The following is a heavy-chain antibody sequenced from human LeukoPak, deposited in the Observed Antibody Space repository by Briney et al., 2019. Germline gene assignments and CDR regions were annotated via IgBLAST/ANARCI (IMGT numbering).Heavy chain of an antibody. V-gene: IGHV4-4*02. J-gene: IGHJ6*02. CDR1: GGSISSSNW. D-gene: IGHD1-26*01. CDR2: IYHSGST. CDR3: ARQSIVGSFYYYYGLDV. Sequence: PSETLSLTCAVSGGSISSSNWWSWVRQPPGKGLERIGEIYHSGSTNYNPSLKSRVTISVDKSKNQFSLKLSSVTAADTAVYYCARQSIVGSFYYYYGLDVWGQGTTVTVSS.